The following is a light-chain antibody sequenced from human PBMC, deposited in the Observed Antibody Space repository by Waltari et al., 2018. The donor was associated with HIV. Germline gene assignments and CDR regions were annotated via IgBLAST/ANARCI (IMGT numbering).Light chain of an antibody. Sequence: QSALTQPAPVSGSPGPSITFSCTGTSIDVVDLNFLSWYQKHPGKAPRLIIYDVSHRPSGVSDRFSGSKSGNTASLTISGLQAEDEADYYCTSYASITSWVFGGGTKVTVL. J-gene: IGLJ3*02. V-gene: IGLV2-14*03. CDR2: DVS. CDR3: TSYASITSWV. CDR1: SIDVVDLNF.